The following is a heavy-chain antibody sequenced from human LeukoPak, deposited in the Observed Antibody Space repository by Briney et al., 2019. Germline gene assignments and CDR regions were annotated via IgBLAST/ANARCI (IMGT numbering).Heavy chain of an antibody. Sequence: ASVKVSCKASGYTFTGYYMHWVRQAPGQGLEWMGWINPNSGGTNYAQKFQGRVAMTRGTSISTAYMELSRLRSDDTAVYYCARDRIGGYSFWGPWGQGTLVTVSS. CDR3: ARDRIGGYSFWGP. CDR2: INPNSGGT. V-gene: IGHV1-2*02. J-gene: IGHJ5*02. D-gene: IGHD5-18*01. CDR1: GYTFTGYY.